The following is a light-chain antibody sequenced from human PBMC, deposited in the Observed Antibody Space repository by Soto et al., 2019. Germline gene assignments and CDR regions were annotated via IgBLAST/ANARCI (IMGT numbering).Light chain of an antibody. Sequence: QLVLTQPASVSGSPGQSITISCTGTSSDVGGYNYVSWYQQHPGKAPKLMIYEVSNRPSGVSNRFSGSKSGNTASLTISGLQAEDEADYYCSSYTSSSTLEWVFGGGTKLTVL. CDR2: EVS. CDR3: SSYTSSSTLEWV. J-gene: IGLJ3*02. CDR1: SSDVGGYNY. V-gene: IGLV2-14*01.